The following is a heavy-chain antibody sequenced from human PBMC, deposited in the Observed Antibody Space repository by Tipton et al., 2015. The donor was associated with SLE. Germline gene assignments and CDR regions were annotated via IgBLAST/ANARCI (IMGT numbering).Heavy chain of an antibody. CDR1: GGSISSSSYY. Sequence: TLSLTCTVSGGSISSSSYYWGWIRQPPRKGLEWIGSIYYSGSTYYNPSLKSRVTISVDTSKNQFSLKLSSVTAADTAVYYCARQGASLSVGWFDPWGQGTLVTVSS. J-gene: IGHJ5*02. V-gene: IGHV4-39*01. D-gene: IGHD3-16*01. CDR3: ARQGASLSVGWFDP. CDR2: IYYSGST.